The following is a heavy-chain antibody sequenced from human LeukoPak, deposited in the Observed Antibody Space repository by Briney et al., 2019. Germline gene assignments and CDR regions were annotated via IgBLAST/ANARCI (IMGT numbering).Heavy chain of an antibody. CDR2: ISSSSSYI. Sequence: PGGSLRLSCAASGFTFSSYSMNWVRQAPGKGLEWVSSISSSSSYIYYADLVKGRFTISRDNAKNSLYLQMNSLRAEDTAVYYCARVGRYYDSSGYYGSLYYYGMDVWGQGTTVTVSS. J-gene: IGHJ6*02. CDR3: ARVGRYYDSSGYYGSLYYYGMDV. V-gene: IGHV3-21*01. CDR1: GFTFSSYS. D-gene: IGHD3-22*01.